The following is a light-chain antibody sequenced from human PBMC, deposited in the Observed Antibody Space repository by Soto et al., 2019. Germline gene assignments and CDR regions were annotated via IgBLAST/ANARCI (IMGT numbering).Light chain of an antibody. CDR3: TSYTSTSTPVL. V-gene: IGLV2-14*03. J-gene: IGLJ2*01. CDR1: SSDVGGYNS. CDR2: DVT. Sequence: QSVLTQPASVSGSPGQSITISCTGTSSDVGGYNSVSWYQHHPGKAPKLMISDVTNRPSGVSNRFSGSKSGNTASLTISGLQAEDEAVYYCTSYTSTSTPVLFGGGTQLTVL.